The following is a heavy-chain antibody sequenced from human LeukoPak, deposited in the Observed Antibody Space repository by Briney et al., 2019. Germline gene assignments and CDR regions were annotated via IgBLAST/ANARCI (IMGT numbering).Heavy chain of an antibody. J-gene: IGHJ4*02. V-gene: IGHV1-18*01. D-gene: IGHD1-26*01. CDR1: GYTFTSYG. Sequence: ASVKVSCKASGYTFTSYGISWVRQAPGQGLEWMGWISAYNGNTNYAQKLQGRVTMTTDTSTSTAYMELRSLRSDDTAVYYCARVESGSYQTLFDYWGQGTLVTVSS. CDR3: ARVESGSYQTLFDY. CDR2: ISAYNGNT.